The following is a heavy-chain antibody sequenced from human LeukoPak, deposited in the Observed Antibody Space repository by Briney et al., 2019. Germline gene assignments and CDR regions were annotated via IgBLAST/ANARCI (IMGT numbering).Heavy chain of an antibody. D-gene: IGHD3-16*01. CDR2: ISAYNGNT. CDR1: GYTFTSYY. V-gene: IGHV1-18*04. Sequence: ASVKVSCKASGYTFTSYYMHWVRQAPGQGLEWMGWISAYNGNTNYAQKLQGRVTMTTDTSTSTAYMELRSLRSDDTAVYYCARDPYYGGSWFDPWGQGTLVTVSS. CDR3: ARDPYYGGSWFDP. J-gene: IGHJ5*02.